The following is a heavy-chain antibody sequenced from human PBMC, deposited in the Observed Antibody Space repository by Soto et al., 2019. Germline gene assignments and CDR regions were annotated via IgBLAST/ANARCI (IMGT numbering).Heavy chain of an antibody. V-gene: IGHV3-74*01. Sequence: EVQLVESGGGLVQHGGSLRLSCAASGFTFSSYWMHWVRQAPGKGLVWVSRINSDGSRTSYADSVKGRFNISRDNAKNTLYLQMNSLSADDTALYYCARYLAPFDYWGQGSLVTVSS. J-gene: IGHJ4*02. D-gene: IGHD5-12*01. CDR3: ARYLAPFDY. CDR1: GFTFSSYW. CDR2: INSDGSRT.